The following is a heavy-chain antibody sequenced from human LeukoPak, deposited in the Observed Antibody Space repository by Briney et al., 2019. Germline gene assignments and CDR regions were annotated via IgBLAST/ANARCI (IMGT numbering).Heavy chain of an antibody. V-gene: IGHV1-69*05. D-gene: IGHD3-22*01. J-gene: IGHJ4*02. CDR2: IIPNFGTA. Sequence: SVKVSCKASGGTFSSYAISWVRQAPGQGLEWMGGIIPNFGTANYAQKFQGRVTITTDESTSTAYMELSSLRSEDTAVYYCSRDSSSVVYYYYDSSGDRNYFDYWGQGTLVTVSS. CDR1: GGTFSSYA. CDR3: SRDSSSVVYYYYDSSGDRNYFDY.